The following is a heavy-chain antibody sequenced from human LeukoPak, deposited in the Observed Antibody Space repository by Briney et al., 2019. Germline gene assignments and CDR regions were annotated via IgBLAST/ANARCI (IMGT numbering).Heavy chain of an antibody. CDR2: ISGSGGST. CDR3: ARTYSSGSYYGSYYYYGMDV. Sequence: GGSLRLSCAASGFTFSSYAVSWVRQAPGKGLEWVSGISGSGGSTDFVDSVKGRFTISRDNSKNTLYLQMNSLRAEDTAVYYCARTYSSGSYYGSYYYYGMDVWGQGTTVTVSS. J-gene: IGHJ6*02. CDR1: GFTFSSYA. D-gene: IGHD1-26*01. V-gene: IGHV3-23*01.